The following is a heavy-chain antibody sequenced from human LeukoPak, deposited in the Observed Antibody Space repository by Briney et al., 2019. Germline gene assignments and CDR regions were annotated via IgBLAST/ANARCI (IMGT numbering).Heavy chain of an antibody. CDR1: GGSFRGYY. J-gene: IGHJ3*02. V-gene: IGHV4-34*01. Sequence: PSETLSLTCAVYGGSFRGYYWSWIRHPPGKGREWMGEINHSGSTNYNPSLKSRVTISVDTSKNQFSLKLSSVTAADTAVYYCARMDYDSIVGDAFDIWGQGTMVTVSS. D-gene: IGHD3-22*01. CDR2: INHSGST. CDR3: ARMDYDSIVGDAFDI.